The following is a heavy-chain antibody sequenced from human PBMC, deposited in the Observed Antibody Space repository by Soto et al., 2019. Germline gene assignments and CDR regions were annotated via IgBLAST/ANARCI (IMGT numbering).Heavy chain of an antibody. D-gene: IGHD3-9*01. J-gene: IGHJ6*02. CDR2: ISAYNGNT. V-gene: IGHV1-18*01. Sequence: ASVKVSCKASGYTFTSYGISWVRQAPGQGLEWMGWISAYNGNTNYAQKLQGRVTMTTDTSTSTAYMELSSLRSEDTAVYYCARGGAYVLRYFDWSWGSYYYYGMDVWGQGTTVTVSS. CDR1: GYTFTSYG. CDR3: ARGGAYVLRYFDWSWGSYYYYGMDV.